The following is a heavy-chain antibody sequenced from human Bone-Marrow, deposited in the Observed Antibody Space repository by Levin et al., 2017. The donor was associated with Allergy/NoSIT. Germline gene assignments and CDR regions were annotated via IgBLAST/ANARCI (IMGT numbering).Heavy chain of an antibody. D-gene: IGHD6-19*01. CDR1: GFTFDTYS. CDR3: ATAPGVAVAANKWYFAY. CDR2: MSYNGGNK. V-gene: IGHV3-30-3*01. J-gene: IGHJ4*02. Sequence: GESLKISCAASGFTFDTYSMHWVRQAPGKGLEWVALMSYNGGNKYYADSVKGRFTISRDNSKNTLFLQMNSLRAEDTAVYYCATAPGVAVAANKWYFAYWGQGTLVTVSS.